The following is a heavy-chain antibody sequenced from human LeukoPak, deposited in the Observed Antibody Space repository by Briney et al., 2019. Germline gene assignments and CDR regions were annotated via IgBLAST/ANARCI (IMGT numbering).Heavy chain of an antibody. CDR1: GGSFSGYY. CDR3: ARVVSAMPNWFDH. D-gene: IGHD2-2*01. CDR2: INHSGST. J-gene: IGHJ5*02. V-gene: IGHV4-34*01. Sequence: SETLSLTCAVYGGSFSGYYWSWIRQPPGKGLEWIGEINHSGSTNYNPSLKSRVTISVDTSKNQFSLKLSSVTAADTAVYYCARVVSAMPNWFDHRGQGTLVTVSS.